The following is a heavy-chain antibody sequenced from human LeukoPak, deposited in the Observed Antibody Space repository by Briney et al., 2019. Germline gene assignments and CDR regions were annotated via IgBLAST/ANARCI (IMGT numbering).Heavy chain of an antibody. J-gene: IGHJ4*02. V-gene: IGHV4-30-2*01. CDR3: ARVAGLLGTGEVREIDY. Sequence: PSETLSLTCVVSRGSISSGGYSWSWIRQPPGKGLEWIGYIHHSGRTYYNPSLKSRVTMSVDRSKNQFSLKLSSVTAADTAVYYCARVAGLLGTGEVREIDYWGQGTLVTVSS. D-gene: IGHD3/OR15-3a*01. CDR2: IHHSGRT. CDR1: RGSISSGGYS.